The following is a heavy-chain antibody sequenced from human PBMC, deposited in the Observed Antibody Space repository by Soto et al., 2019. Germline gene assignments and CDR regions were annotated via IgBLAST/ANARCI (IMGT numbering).Heavy chain of an antibody. CDR3: ATRYSYVHF. J-gene: IGHJ4*02. CDR1: GYAFTSYY. CDR2: INPNSGDT. Sequence: ASVKVSCKSSGYAFTSYYIHWVRQAPGQGLEWMGWINPNSGDTNYAQKFQGRVTMTRDTSFSTAYMELSSLRSDDTAVYYCATRYSYVHFWGQGTLVTVS. V-gene: IGHV1-2*02. D-gene: IGHD5-18*01.